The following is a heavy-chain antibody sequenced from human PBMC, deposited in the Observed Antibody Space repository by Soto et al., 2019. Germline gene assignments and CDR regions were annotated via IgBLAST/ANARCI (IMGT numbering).Heavy chain of an antibody. D-gene: IGHD3-10*01. CDR3: AKDFHSGRYWFDY. J-gene: IGHJ4*02. Sequence: GGSLRLSCAASGFTFSSYVMSWVHQAPGKGLEWVSVISGSGSITYYADSVKGRFTISRDNSKNTLYLQMNSLRDEDTAIYYCAKDFHSGRYWFDYWGQGTLVTVSS. CDR1: GFTFSSYV. CDR2: ISGSGSIT. V-gene: IGHV3-23*01.